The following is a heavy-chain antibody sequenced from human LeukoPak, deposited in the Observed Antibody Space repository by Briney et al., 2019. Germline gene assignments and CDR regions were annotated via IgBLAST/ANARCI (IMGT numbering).Heavy chain of an antibody. J-gene: IGHJ4*02. CDR3: ARLTSSTTCGGDCYSAPFDY. CDR2: IYPGDSDT. Sequence: GESLQISCKGSGYSFTSYWIGWVRQMPGKGLEWMGIIYPGDSDTRYSPSFQGQVTISADKSISTAYVQWSSLKASDTAMYYCARLTSSTTCGGDCYSAPFDYWGQGTLVTVSS. V-gene: IGHV5-51*01. CDR1: GYSFTSYW. D-gene: IGHD2-21*02.